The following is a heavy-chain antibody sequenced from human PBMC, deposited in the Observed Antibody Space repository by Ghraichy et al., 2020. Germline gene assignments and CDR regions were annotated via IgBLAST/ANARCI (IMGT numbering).Heavy chain of an antibody. D-gene: IGHD5-24*01. Sequence: GESLNISCVTSGFSFSHCGFNWVRQAPGRGLEWIAYISNGGNTIYYADSVKSRFTVSKDNAKNSLYLQMNSLRDDDTAVYFCSRLAMASPVNAGWYFDVWGRGTLVTVSS. CDR3: SRLAMASPVNAGWYFDV. V-gene: IGHV3-48*02. CDR2: ISNGGNTI. J-gene: IGHJ2*01. CDR1: GFSFSHCG.